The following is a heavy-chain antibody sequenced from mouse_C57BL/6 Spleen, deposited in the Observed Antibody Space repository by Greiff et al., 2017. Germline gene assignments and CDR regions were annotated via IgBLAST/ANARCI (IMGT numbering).Heavy chain of an antibody. Sequence: EVQLVASGPGLVKPSQSLSLTCSVTGYSITSGYYWNWIRQFPGNKLEWMGYISYDGSNNYNPSLKNRISITRYTSKNQCFLKLNSVTTEDTATCYWARDYYGSSPFADWGQGTLVTGSA. J-gene: IGHJ3*01. V-gene: IGHV3-6*01. D-gene: IGHD1-1*01. CDR3: ARDYYGSSPFAD. CDR2: ISYDGSN. CDR1: GYSITSGYY.